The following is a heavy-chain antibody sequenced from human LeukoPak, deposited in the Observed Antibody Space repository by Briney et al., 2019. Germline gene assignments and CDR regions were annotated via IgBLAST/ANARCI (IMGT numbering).Heavy chain of an antibody. CDR2: ISYDESNK. J-gene: IGHJ4*02. CDR3: AKQADYYDSSGRDDYFDY. CDR1: GFTFSSYG. Sequence: PGRSLRLSCAASGFTFSSYGMHWVRQAPGKGLEWVAVISYDESNKYYADSVKGRFTISRDNSKNTLYLQMNSLRAEDTAVYYCAKQADYYDSSGRDDYFDYWGQGTLVTVSS. V-gene: IGHV3-30*18. D-gene: IGHD3-22*01.